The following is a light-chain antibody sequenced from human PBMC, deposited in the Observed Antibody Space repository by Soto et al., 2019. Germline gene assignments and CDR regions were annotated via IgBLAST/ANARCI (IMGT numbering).Light chain of an antibody. V-gene: IGKV3-20*01. J-gene: IGKJ1*01. CDR3: QQYGTSPDWERWS. CDR2: GAS. Sequence: EIVLTQSPGTLSLSPWERATLSCRASQSISSSNLAWYQQKPGRAPRLLIYGASSRATGIPDRFSGNGSGTDFTLTISRLEPEDFAVYYCQQYGTSPDWERWSFGQGTKVEV. CDR1: QSISSSN.